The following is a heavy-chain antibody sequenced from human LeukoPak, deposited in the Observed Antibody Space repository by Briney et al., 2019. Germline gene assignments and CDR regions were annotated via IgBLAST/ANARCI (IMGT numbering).Heavy chain of an antibody. J-gene: IGHJ6*03. D-gene: IGHD3-10*01. CDR1: GGSISSYY. Sequence: ASETLSLTCTVSGGSISSYYWSWIRQPAGKGLEWIGRIYTSGSTNYNPSLKSRVTMSVDTSKNQFSLKLSSVTAADTAVYYCAREDRITMVRDKYYYYYYMDVWGKGTTVTISS. CDR2: IYTSGST. CDR3: AREDRITMVRDKYYYYYYMDV. V-gene: IGHV4-4*07.